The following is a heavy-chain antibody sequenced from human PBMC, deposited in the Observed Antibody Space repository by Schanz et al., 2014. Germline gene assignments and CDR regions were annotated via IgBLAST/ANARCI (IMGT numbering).Heavy chain of an antibody. J-gene: IGHJ3*02. CDR1: GYYFGGFG. CDR2: ISPLLGVA. D-gene: IGHD3-9*01. V-gene: IGHV1-69*04. CDR3: AFDRDDAYDI. Sequence: QVQLVQSGPEVKKPGASMKISCKAFGYYFGGFGISWVRQAPGQGPQWMGRISPLLGVANYAQAFQGRVTITADKSTSTAYMELSSLRSEDTAVYYCAFDRDDAYDIWGQGTTVTVSS.